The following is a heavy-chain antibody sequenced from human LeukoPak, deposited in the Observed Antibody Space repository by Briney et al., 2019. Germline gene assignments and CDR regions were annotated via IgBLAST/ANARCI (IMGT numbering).Heavy chain of an antibody. V-gene: IGHV4-34*01. D-gene: IGHD2-15*01. J-gene: IGHJ4*02. CDR3: AREISGYCSGGSCYPAVFDY. CDR2: INHSGST. CDR1: GGSFSGYY. Sequence: SETLSLTCAVYGGSFSGYYWSWIRQPPGKGLEWIGEINHSGSTYYNPSLKSRVTISVDTSKNQFSLKLSSVTAADTAVYYCAREISGYCSGGSCYPAVFDYWGQGTLVTVSS.